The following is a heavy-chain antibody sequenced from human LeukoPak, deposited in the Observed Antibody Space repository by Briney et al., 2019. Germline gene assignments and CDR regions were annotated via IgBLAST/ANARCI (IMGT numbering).Heavy chain of an antibody. CDR1: GFTFSSYS. Sequence: PGGSLRLSCAASGFTFSSYSINWVRQAPGKGLEWVSSISSSSSYIYYADSVKGRFTISRDNAKNSLYLQMNSLRAEDTAVYYCARDRIEYCSGGSCYDAWFDPWGQGNLVTVSS. V-gene: IGHV3-21*01. D-gene: IGHD2-15*01. CDR3: ARDRIEYCSGGSCYDAWFDP. CDR2: ISSSSSYI. J-gene: IGHJ5*02.